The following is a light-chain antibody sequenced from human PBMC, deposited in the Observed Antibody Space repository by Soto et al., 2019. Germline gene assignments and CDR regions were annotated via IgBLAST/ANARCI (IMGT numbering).Light chain of an antibody. V-gene: IGKV3-15*01. CDR3: QQSSNWPIT. Sequence: EIVMTQSPATLSVSPGEKATLSCRASQNFGSNLAWYQQRPGQAPRLLIYGTSTRATGIPARFSGSRSGPDFTLTISGLQSGDSAVYYCQQSSNWPITFGQGTRWRL. J-gene: IGKJ5*01. CDR2: GTS. CDR1: QNFGSN.